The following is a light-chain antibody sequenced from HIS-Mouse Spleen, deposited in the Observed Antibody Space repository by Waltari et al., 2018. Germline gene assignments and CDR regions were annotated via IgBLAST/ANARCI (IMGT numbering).Light chain of an antibody. CDR1: SSDVGGYNY. CDR3: SSYTSSSFPWV. Sequence: QSALTQPASVSGSPGQSITISCTGTSSDVGGYNYVSWYQQHPGKAPKLMIYEVSNRTPGVSNRYSGSKSGNTAFLTISGLQAEDEADYYCSSYTSSSFPWVFGGGTKLTVL. J-gene: IGLJ3*02. CDR2: EVS. V-gene: IGLV2-14*01.